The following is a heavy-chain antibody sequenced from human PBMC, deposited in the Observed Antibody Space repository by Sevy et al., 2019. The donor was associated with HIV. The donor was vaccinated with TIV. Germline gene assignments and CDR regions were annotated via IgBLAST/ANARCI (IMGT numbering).Heavy chain of an antibody. Sequence: SETLYLTCSVSGGSISSYFWTWVRQSPGKGLEWIGNIYFTGNTDHSPSLKSRVTLSLDTSKSQFSLTLKSVTAADTAIYFCARDSTTRPRVLDYWGQGTLVTVSS. J-gene: IGHJ4*02. V-gene: IGHV4-59*01. D-gene: IGHD1-1*01. CDR1: GGSISSYF. CDR2: IYFTGNT. CDR3: ARDSTTRPRVLDY.